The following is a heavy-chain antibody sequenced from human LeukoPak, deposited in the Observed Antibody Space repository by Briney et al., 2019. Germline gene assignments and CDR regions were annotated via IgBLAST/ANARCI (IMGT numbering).Heavy chain of an antibody. CDR1: GFTFSSHW. CDR3: ARISLSGWVNDH. Sequence: GGSLRLSCAASGFTFSSHWMHWVRQAPGKGLVWVTRISSDGSSTRYADSVKGRLTISRDNAKNTLYLQMSSLRAEDTAMYYCARISLSGWVNDHWGQGTLVTVSS. D-gene: IGHD6-19*01. J-gene: IGHJ4*02. CDR2: ISSDGSST. V-gene: IGHV3-74*01.